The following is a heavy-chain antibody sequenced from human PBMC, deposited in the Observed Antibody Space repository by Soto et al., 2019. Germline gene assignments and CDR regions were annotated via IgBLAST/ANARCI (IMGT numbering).Heavy chain of an antibody. Sequence: QVQLQESGPGLVKPSETLSLTCTVSGGSISSYYWSWIRQPPGKGLEWIGYIYYSGSTNYNPSLNSRVTISVDTSKNQFSLKLSSVTAADTAVYYCARAPLYYDFWSGYSNWFDPWGQGTLVTVSS. CDR2: IYYSGST. J-gene: IGHJ5*02. D-gene: IGHD3-3*01. CDR1: GGSISSYY. V-gene: IGHV4-59*01. CDR3: ARAPLYYDFWSGYSNWFDP.